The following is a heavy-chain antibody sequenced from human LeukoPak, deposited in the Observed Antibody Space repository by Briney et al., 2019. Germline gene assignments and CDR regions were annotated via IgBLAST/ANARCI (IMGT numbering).Heavy chain of an antibody. D-gene: IGHD2-15*01. V-gene: IGHV3-48*03. CDR2: ISSRGTTI. J-gene: IGHJ6*02. Sequence: GGSLRLSCAVSGFTFSSYEMNWVRQAPGKGLEWVSYISSRGTTIYYVDSVKGRFTISRDNAKNSLYLQMNSMRAEDTALYYCARVRSGLHMDVWGQGTTVTVSS. CDR3: ARVRSGLHMDV. CDR1: GFTFSSYE.